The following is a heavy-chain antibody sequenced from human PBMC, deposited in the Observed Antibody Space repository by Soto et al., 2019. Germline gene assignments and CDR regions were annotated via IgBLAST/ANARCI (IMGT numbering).Heavy chain of an antibody. Sequence: EMQLLESGGGLAQPGGSLRLSCAVSGITFTNYAMGWVRQAPGKGLEWVSGISGNVGSTTHYADSVKGRFTISRDNSKNILFLQMNSLRAEDTAVYYCAKHRGFVAGPFDSWGQGTLVIVSS. J-gene: IGHJ4*02. D-gene: IGHD6-19*01. CDR2: ISGNVGSTT. CDR1: GITFTNYA. CDR3: AKHRGFVAGPFDS. V-gene: IGHV3-23*01.